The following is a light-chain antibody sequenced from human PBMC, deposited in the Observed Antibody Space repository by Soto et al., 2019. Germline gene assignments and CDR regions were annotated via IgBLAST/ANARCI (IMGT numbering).Light chain of an antibody. CDR3: QQYYSTPQT. CDR1: QSVLYSSNNKNY. V-gene: IGKV4-1*01. CDR2: WAS. Sequence: DIVMTQSPDSLAVSLGERATINCKSSQSVLYSSNNKNYLAWYQQKPGQPPKLLIYWASTRESGVPDRFSGSGSGTDCTLTLSSLQAEDVAVYYCQQYYSTPQTFGQGTKVELK. J-gene: IGKJ1*01.